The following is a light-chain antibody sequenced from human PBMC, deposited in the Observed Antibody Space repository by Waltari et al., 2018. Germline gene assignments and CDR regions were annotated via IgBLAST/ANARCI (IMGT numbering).Light chain of an antibody. J-gene: IGKJ1*01. Sequence: EIVMTQSPATLSVSPGERATLSCRASQSVTSNLAWYQQKPGQAPRLLIFSASTRAADIPARFSGSGSGTEFTLTISSLQSEDFAVYYCLQYNDWPPWTFGQGTKVEI. CDR3: LQYNDWPPWT. V-gene: IGKV3-15*01. CDR1: QSVTSN. CDR2: SAS.